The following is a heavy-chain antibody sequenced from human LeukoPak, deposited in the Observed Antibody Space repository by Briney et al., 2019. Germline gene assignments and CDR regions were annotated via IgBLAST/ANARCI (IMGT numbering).Heavy chain of an antibody. J-gene: IGHJ4*02. Sequence: PGGSLRLSCAASGFTFSSYGMHWVRQAPGKGLEWVAVIWYDGSNIYYADSVKGRFTISRDNSKITLSLQMNSLRAEDMAVYYCARSSIAVAGLIDYWGQGIMVTVSS. V-gene: IGHV3-33*01. CDR1: GFTFSSYG. CDR3: ARSSIAVAGLIDY. D-gene: IGHD6-19*01. CDR2: IWYDGSNI.